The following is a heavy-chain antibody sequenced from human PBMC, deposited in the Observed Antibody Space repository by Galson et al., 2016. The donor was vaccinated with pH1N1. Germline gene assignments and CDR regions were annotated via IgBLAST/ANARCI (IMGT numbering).Heavy chain of an antibody. CDR3: ARQPPLRLGASYRYFDL. D-gene: IGHD1-26*01. CDR2: IDPNSTYI. Sequence: QSGAEVKKPGESLRISCQSSGYSFTGYAINWVRQVPGKGLEWMGRIDPNSTYINYSPSFQGLVTISLDKSLSTAYLQWSSLQASDIAVYYCARQPPLRLGASYRYFDLWGRGTLVTVSS. J-gene: IGHJ2*01. CDR1: GYSFTGYA. V-gene: IGHV5-10-1*01.